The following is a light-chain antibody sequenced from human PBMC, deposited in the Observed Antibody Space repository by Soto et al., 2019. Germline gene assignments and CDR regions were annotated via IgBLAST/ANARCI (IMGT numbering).Light chain of an antibody. CDR2: AAS. J-gene: IGKJ1*01. CDR3: LQLYNFSWT. V-gene: IGKV1-6*01. CDR1: QGIGND. Sequence: AIQLTQSPSSLSASVGDRVTISCRASQGIGNDLAWYQQKPGTAPRLLIFAASNLQSGVPSRFSGSGSGTDFTLPISRLQPEDFATYYCLQLYNFSWTFGQGTKVDIK.